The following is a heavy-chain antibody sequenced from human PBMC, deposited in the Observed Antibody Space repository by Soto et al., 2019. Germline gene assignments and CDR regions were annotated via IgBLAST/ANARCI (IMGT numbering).Heavy chain of an antibody. J-gene: IGHJ6*02. CDR2: IPQDGVDG. Sequence: DVKLVESGGGLVQPGDSLRLSCEVSGFTFSMYSMRWVRQSPGKGLEWVAKIPQDGVDGHYADSVKGRFTISRDNGKNPLYLQLNNLRAEDTAVYYCARDHLILPAHDFFYGSDVWGRGATVTVSS. CDR1: GFTFSMYS. V-gene: IGHV3-7*03. CDR3: ARDHLILPAHDFFYGSDV. D-gene: IGHD2-21*02.